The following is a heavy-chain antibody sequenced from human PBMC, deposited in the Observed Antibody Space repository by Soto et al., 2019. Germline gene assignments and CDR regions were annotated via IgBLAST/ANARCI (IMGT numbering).Heavy chain of an antibody. CDR1: GFTFSGSA. D-gene: IGHD3-3*01. J-gene: IGHJ4*02. Sequence: EVQLVESGGGLVQPGGSLKLSCAASGFTFSGSAMHWVRQASGKGLEWVGRIRSKANSYATAYAASVKGRFTISRDDSKNTAYLQMNRPKTEDTAEYFFTSVFLEWLKPFDYWGQGTLVTVSS. CDR2: IRSKANSYAT. V-gene: IGHV3-73*01. CDR3: TSVFLEWLKPFDY.